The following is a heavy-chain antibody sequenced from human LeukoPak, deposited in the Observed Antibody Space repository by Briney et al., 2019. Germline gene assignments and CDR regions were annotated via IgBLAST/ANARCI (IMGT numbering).Heavy chain of an antibody. CDR3: ARDPTTVTTIFDS. Sequence: SETLSLTCAVYGGSFSGYYWSWIRQPPGKGLEWIGEINHSGSTNYNPSLKSRVTISVDTSKNQVSLKLRSVTAADTAVYYCARDPTTVTTIFDSWGQGTLVTVSS. D-gene: IGHD4-17*01. CDR1: GGSFSGYY. V-gene: IGHV4-34*01. J-gene: IGHJ4*02. CDR2: INHSGST.